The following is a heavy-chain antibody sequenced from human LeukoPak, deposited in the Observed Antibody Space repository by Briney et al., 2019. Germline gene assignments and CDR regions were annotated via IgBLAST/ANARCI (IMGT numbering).Heavy chain of an antibody. CDR3: ATDRKVGTWDPRFNY. Sequence: GRSLRLSCAASGFTFDDYAMHWVRQAPGKGLEWVSGISWNSGSIGYADSVKGRFTISRDNAKFSLYLQMNSLRAEDTAIYYCATDRKVGTWDPRFNYWGQGTLVTVSS. CDR2: ISWNSGSI. D-gene: IGHD4-23*01. CDR1: GFTFDDYA. J-gene: IGHJ4*02. V-gene: IGHV3-9*01.